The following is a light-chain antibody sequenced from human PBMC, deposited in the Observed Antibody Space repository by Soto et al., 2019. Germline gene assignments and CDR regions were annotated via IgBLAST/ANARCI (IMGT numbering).Light chain of an antibody. CDR3: SSYTSSTDYV. CDR1: SSNLGAGYD. V-gene: IGLV1-40*01. CDR2: GNR. Sequence: QSVLTQPPSVSGAPGQRVTISCTGNSSNLGAGYDVHWYQQLPGAAPKLVIFGNRNRPSGVPERFSGSKSGTSASLAITGLQAEDEADYYCSSYTSSTDYVFGTGTKVTVL. J-gene: IGLJ1*01.